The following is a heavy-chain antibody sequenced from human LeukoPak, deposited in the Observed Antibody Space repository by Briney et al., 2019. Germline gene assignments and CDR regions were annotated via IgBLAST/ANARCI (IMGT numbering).Heavy chain of an antibody. V-gene: IGHV4-34*01. CDR3: ARGRRAAARLGYFDY. Sequence: SETLSLTCAVYGGSFSGYYWSWIRRPPGKGLEWIGEINHSGSTNYNPSLKSRVTISVDTSKNQFSLKLSSVTAADTAVYYCARGRRAAARLGYFDYWGQGTLVTVSA. J-gene: IGHJ4*02. CDR1: GGSFSGYY. D-gene: IGHD6-6*01. CDR2: INHSGST.